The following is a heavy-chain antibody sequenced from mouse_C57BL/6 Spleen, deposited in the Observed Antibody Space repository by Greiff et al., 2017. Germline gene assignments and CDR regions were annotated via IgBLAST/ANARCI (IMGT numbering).Heavy chain of an antibody. J-gene: IGHJ1*03. CDR2: IDPSDSYT. CDR1: GYTFTSYW. CDR3: ARRTTEGYFDV. D-gene: IGHD1-1*01. V-gene: IGHV1-50*01. Sequence: QVHVKQPGAELVKPGASVKLSCKASGYTFTSYWMQWVKQRPGQGLEWIGEIDPSDSYTNYNQKFKGKATLTVDTSSSTAYMQLSSLTSEDSAVYYCARRTTEGYFDVWGTGTTVTVSS.